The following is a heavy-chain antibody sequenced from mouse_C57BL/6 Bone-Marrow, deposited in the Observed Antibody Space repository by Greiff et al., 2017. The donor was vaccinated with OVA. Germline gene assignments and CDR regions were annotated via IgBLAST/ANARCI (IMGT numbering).Heavy chain of an antibody. D-gene: IGHD1-1*01. CDR1: GFTFSDFY. J-gene: IGHJ4*01. V-gene: IGHV7-1*01. CDR3: ARDKAKVAMDY. CDR2: SRNKANDYTT. Sequence: EVKVVESGGGLVQSGRSLRLSCATSGFTFSDFYMEWVRQAPGKGLEWIAASRNKANDYTTEYSASVKGRFIVSRDTSQSILYLQMNALRAEDTAIYYCARDKAKVAMDYWGQGTSVTVSS.